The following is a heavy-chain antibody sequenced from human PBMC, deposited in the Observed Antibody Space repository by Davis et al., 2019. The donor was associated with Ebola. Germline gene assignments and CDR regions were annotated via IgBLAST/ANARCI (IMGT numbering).Heavy chain of an antibody. J-gene: IGHJ5*02. D-gene: IGHD5-18*01. Sequence: MPSETLSLTCAVYGGSFSGYYWTWIRQPPGKGLEWIGEINHSGRTNYNPSPKSRVTISVDTSKNQFSLKLNSVTAADTAVYYCARGLHWFDPWGQGTLVTVSS. CDR2: INHSGRT. CDR1: GGSFSGYY. V-gene: IGHV4-34*01. CDR3: ARGLHWFDP.